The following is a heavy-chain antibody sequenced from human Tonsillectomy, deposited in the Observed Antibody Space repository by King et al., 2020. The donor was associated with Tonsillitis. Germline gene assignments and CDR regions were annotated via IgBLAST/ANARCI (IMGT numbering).Heavy chain of an antibody. CDR1: GYSFTNYW. J-gene: IGHJ6*03. Sequence: QLVQSGAEMKKPGESLKISCKGSGYSFTNYWIGWVRQMPGKGLEWMGIIYPGDSDTRYSPSFQGQVTISADKSISTAYLQWSSLKASDTAMYYCARSGITMVRGFYYYYMDVWGKGTTVTVSS. V-gene: IGHV5-51*01. D-gene: IGHD3-10*01. CDR3: ARSGITMVRGFYYYYMDV. CDR2: IYPGDSDT.